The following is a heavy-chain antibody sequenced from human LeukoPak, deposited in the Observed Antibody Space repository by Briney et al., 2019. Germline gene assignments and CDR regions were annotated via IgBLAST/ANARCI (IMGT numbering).Heavy chain of an antibody. V-gene: IGHV3-30*02. CDR2: IRYDGSNK. CDR3: AKDCQRNIVDTTYFDS. CDR1: GFSFGSYG. J-gene: IGHJ4*02. Sequence: GGSLRLSXAASGFSFGSYGMHWVRQAPGKGLEWVSFIRYDGSNKYYADSMKGRFTISSDNSKNTLYLQMTSLRAGDTAVYYCAKDCQRNIVDTTYFDSWGQGTLVTVSS. D-gene: IGHD5-12*01.